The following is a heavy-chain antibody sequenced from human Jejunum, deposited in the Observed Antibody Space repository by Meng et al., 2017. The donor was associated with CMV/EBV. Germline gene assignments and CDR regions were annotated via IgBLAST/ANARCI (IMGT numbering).Heavy chain of an antibody. V-gene: IGHV4-59*01. Sequence: VSGVSIRRSYCRWLRQSPGKGLEWIGYIYYTGSTDYTPSLKSRVTISVDTSKNQFSLKLSSVTAADTAVYYCARDVLLGTHNWFDPWGRGTLVTVSS. CDR1: GVSIRRSY. D-gene: IGHD1-14*01. CDR3: ARDVLLGTHNWFDP. CDR2: IYYTGST. J-gene: IGHJ5*02.